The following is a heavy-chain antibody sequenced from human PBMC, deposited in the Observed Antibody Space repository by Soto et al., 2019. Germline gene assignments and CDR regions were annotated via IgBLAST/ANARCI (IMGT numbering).Heavy chain of an antibody. D-gene: IGHD3-22*01. Sequence: HPGGSLRLSCAASGFTFSSYGMHWVRQAPGKGLEWVAVIWYDGSNKYYADSVKGRFTISRDNSKNTLYLQMNSLRAEDTAVYYCATHYYDSSGYPDPAFDIWGQGTMVTVSS. V-gene: IGHV3-33*01. CDR3: ATHYYDSSGYPDPAFDI. CDR1: GFTFSSYG. J-gene: IGHJ3*02. CDR2: IWYDGSNK.